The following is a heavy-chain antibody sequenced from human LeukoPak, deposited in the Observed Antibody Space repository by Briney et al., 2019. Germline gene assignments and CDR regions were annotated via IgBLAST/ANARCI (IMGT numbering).Heavy chain of an antibody. D-gene: IGHD5-12*01. V-gene: IGHV3-9*01. CDR1: GFTFDDYA. CDR3: AINGGGDSGYGNFDY. Sequence: GGSLRLSCAASGFTFDDYAMHWVRQVPGKGLEWVSGINWNSDSIGYADSVKGRFTTSRDNAKNSLYLQMNSLRAEDTAFYYCAINGGGDSGYGNFDYWGQGTLVAVSS. J-gene: IGHJ4*02. CDR2: INWNSDSI.